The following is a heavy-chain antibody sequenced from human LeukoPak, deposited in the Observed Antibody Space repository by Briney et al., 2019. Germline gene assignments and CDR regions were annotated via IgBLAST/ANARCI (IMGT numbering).Heavy chain of an antibody. D-gene: IGHD3-10*01. CDR3: ARVYGSGSYYWNWFDP. V-gene: IGHV4-59*01. Sequence: PSETLSLTCTVSGGSISSYYWSWIRQPPGKGLEWIGYIYYSGSTNYSPSLKSRVTISVDTSKNQFSLKLSSVTAADTAVYYCARVYGSGSYYWNWFDPWGQGTLVTVSS. CDR2: IYYSGST. CDR1: GGSISSYY. J-gene: IGHJ5*02.